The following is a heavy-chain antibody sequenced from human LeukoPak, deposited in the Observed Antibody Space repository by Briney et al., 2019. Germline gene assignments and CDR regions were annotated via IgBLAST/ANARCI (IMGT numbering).Heavy chain of an antibody. CDR2: IIPIFGTA. J-gene: IGHJ4*02. V-gene: IGHV1-69*01. Sequence: ASVKVSCKASGGTFSSYAISWVRQAPGQWLEWMGGIIPIFGTANYAQKFQGRVTITADESTSTAYMELSSLRSEDTAVYYCARDSQKWELRYYFDYWGQGTLVTVSS. CDR3: ARDSQKWELRYYFDY. CDR1: GGTFSSYA. D-gene: IGHD1-26*01.